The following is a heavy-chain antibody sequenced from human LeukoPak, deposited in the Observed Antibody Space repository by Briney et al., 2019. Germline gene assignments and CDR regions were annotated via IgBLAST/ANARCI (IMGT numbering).Heavy chain of an antibody. J-gene: IGHJ5*02. CDR3: ARDAYDDASES. CDR1: GSTFSGYW. D-gene: IGHD3-3*01. V-gene: IGHV3-7*01. Sequence: GGSLRLSCAASGSTFSGYWMTWVRQAPGKGLEWVANLRPDGSDKYYADSVKGRFTNSRDNAKNSLYLQMNGLRADDTAIYYCARDAYDDASESWGQGTLVTVSS. CDR2: LRPDGSDK.